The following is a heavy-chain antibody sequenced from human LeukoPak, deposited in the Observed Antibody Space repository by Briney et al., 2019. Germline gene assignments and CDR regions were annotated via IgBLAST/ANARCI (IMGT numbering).Heavy chain of an antibody. Sequence: GGSLRLSCAASGFTFSSYAMSWVRQAPGKGLEWVAVISYDGSNKYYADSVKGRFTISRDNSKNTLYLQMNSLRAEDTAVYYCAREGSLDYGDYSYYFDYWGQGTLVTVSS. CDR3: AREGSLDYGDYSYYFDY. J-gene: IGHJ4*02. V-gene: IGHV3-30*04. D-gene: IGHD4-17*01. CDR2: ISYDGSNK. CDR1: GFTFSSYA.